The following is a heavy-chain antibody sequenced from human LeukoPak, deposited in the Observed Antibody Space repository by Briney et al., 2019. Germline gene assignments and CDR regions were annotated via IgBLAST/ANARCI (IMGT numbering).Heavy chain of an antibody. V-gene: IGHV1-46*01. J-gene: IGHJ4*02. D-gene: IGHD7-27*01. CDR2: INPSAGTT. CDR1: GYILTNCY. CDR3: ARDSIATGHFDY. Sequence: ASVTVSFTASGYILTNCYLHWVRQAPGQGLEYMGIINPSAGTTSYAQKFQGRVTMTRDTSTSTVYMELSSLTYEDTAVYYCARDSIATGHFDYWGQGTLVTVSS.